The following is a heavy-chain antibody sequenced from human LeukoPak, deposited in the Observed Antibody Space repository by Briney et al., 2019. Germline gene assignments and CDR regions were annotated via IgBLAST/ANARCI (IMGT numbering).Heavy chain of an antibody. CDR3: ARKAGPYSGYDPYLDY. V-gene: IGHV4-39*07. CDR1: GGSISSSSYY. Sequence: SETLSLTCTVSGGSISSSSYYWGWIRQPPGKGLECIGSYSGSTYYNPSLKSRVTISVDTSKNQFSLKLSSVTAADTAVYYCARKAGPYSGYDPYLDYWGQGTLVTVSS. CDR2: YSGST. J-gene: IGHJ4*02. D-gene: IGHD5-12*01.